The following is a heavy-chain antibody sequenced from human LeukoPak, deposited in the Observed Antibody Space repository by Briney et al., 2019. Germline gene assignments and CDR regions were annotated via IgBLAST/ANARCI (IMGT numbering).Heavy chain of an antibody. CDR1: GGSMSNYY. J-gene: IGHJ4*02. CDR2: VYYSGST. CDR3: ARSGGYSYGYSFDY. V-gene: IGHV4-59*01. Sequence: SETLSLTCTVSGGSMSNYYWSWIRQPPGKGLEWIGYVYYSGSTKYNPSLKSRLTISIDTSKNQFSLQLSSVTAADTAVYYCARSGGYSYGYSFDYWGQGTLVTVST. D-gene: IGHD5-18*01.